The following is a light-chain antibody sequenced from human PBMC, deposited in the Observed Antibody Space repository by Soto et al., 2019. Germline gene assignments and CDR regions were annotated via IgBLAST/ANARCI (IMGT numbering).Light chain of an antibody. J-gene: IGKJ2*02. CDR3: QQYGSSGT. V-gene: IGKV3-20*01. CDR2: GAS. CDR1: QRVSSSY. Sequence: EIVLTQSPGTLSLSPGERATLSCRASQRVSSSYLAWYQQKPGQAPRLLIDGASSRATSIPDRFSGSGSGTDFTLTISRLEPEDFAGYYCQQYGSSGTFGQGTKLEIK.